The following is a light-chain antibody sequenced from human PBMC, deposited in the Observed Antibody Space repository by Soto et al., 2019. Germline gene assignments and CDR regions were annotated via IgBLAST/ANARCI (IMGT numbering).Light chain of an antibody. J-gene: IGKJ2*01. CDR3: LNAVDNPTT. CDR1: RSLLHSNGHNY. V-gene: IGKV2-28*01. Sequence: TVMTQSPLSLPVTPGETASISCRSSRSLLHSNGHNYLDWSLQKPVQSPQLLISLCCNRGSGVPDRFSGSGSGTDFTLKLSRVGGEDVGVYYCLNAVDNPTTFGPRTKPQIK. CDR2: LCC.